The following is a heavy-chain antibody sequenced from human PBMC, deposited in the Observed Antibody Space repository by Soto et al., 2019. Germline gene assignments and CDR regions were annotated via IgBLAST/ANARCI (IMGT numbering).Heavy chain of an antibody. D-gene: IGHD2-21*02. CDR2: IYWDGDK. Sequence: QITLKDSGPTLVKPTQTLTLTCTFSGFALNTGGLGVGCIRHPPGKALELLALIYWDGDKSYSPHLQSRRSITKDTSNTPVVLTIDNMDPVDTATYYCVHSRCGGDCLRSYSSHYYYGMDVWGQGNTVTVSS. J-gene: IGHJ6*02. CDR1: GFALNTGGLG. CDR3: VHSRCGGDCLRSYSSHYYYGMDV. V-gene: IGHV2-5*02.